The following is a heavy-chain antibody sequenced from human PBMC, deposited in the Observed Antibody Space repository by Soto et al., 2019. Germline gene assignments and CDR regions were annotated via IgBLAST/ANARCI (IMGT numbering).Heavy chain of an antibody. J-gene: IGHJ3*01. D-gene: IGHD6-19*01. Sequence: QVQLQESGPGLVKPSGTLSLTCAVSGDSISNSRWWTWVRQPPGKGLEGIGDIFHSGDTNYNPSHKSRVFISVDKSQNQFSLKVSSVTAADTAVYYCAYSTGWYRHDVWGQGTLVTVSS. CDR2: IFHSGDT. CDR1: GDSISNSRW. CDR3: AYSTGWYRHDV. V-gene: IGHV4-4*02.